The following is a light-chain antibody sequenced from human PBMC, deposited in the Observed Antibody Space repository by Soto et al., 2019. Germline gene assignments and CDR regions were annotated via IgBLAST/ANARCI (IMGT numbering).Light chain of an antibody. J-gene: IGKJ2*01. CDR1: QSVSSY. CDR2: DAS. CDR3: QQPYT. Sequence: EIVLTQSPATLSLSPGERATLSCRASQSVSSYLAWYQQKPGQAPRLLIYDASNRATGIPARFSGSGSGTDFTLTISSLEPEDFAVSYCQQPYTFGQGTKLEIK. V-gene: IGKV3-11*01.